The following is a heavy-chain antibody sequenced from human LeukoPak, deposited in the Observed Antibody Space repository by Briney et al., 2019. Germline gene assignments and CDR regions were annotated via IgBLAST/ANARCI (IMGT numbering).Heavy chain of an antibody. CDR3: ARDDVAWNDVHWFDP. J-gene: IGHJ5*02. Sequence: GGPLRLSCAASGFTFSYYTMSWVRQAPGKGLEWVSSISSTGSSLYYADSVKGRFTISRDNAKNSLYLQMSSLRVEDTAVYYCARDDVAWNDVHWFDPWGQGTLVTVSS. D-gene: IGHD1-1*01. CDR1: GFTFSYYT. V-gene: IGHV3-21*01. CDR2: ISSTGSSL.